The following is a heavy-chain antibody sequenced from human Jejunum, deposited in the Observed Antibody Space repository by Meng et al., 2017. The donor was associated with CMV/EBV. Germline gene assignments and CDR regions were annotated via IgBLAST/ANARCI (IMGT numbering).Heavy chain of an antibody. V-gene: IGHV2-5*01. CDR3: AHRLRAAAGQNWFDP. CDR2: IYWNDDK. CDR1: GFSLSTSGVG. Sequence: SGFSLSTSGVGVGWIRQPPGKALEWLALIYWNDDKRYGPSLKSRLTITKDTSKNQVVLTMTNMDPVDTATYYCAHRLRAAAGQNWFDPWGQGTLVTVSS. D-gene: IGHD6-13*01. J-gene: IGHJ5*02.